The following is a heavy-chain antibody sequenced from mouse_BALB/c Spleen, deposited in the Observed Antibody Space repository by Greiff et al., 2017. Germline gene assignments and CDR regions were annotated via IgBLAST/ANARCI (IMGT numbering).Heavy chain of an antibody. Sequence: EVQVVESGGGLVKPGGSLKLSCAASGFTFSSYTMSWVRQTPEKRLEWVATISSGGSYTYYPDSVKGRFTISRDNAKNTLYLQMSSLKSEDTAMYYWTRDGALDYWGQGTTLTVSS. CDR3: TRDGALDY. V-gene: IGHV5-6-4*01. CDR2: ISSGGSYT. J-gene: IGHJ2*01. CDR1: GFTFSSYT.